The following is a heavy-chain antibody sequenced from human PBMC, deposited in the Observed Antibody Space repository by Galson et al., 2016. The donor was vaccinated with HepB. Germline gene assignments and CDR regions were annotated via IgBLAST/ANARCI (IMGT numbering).Heavy chain of an antibody. Sequence: SLRLSCAASGFTFSSYGMHWVRQAPGKGLEWVAVIWYDGRNKYYADSVKGRFTISRDHSKNTLYMQMNSLRAEDTAVYYCAKGGELRGVYYYYGMDVWGQGTTVTVSS. CDR3: AKGGELRGVYYYYGMDV. D-gene: IGHD1-26*01. CDR2: IWYDGRNK. CDR1: GFTFSSYG. V-gene: IGHV3-33*03. J-gene: IGHJ6*02.